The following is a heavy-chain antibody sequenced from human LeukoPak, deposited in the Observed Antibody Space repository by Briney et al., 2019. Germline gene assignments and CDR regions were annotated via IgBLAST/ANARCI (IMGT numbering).Heavy chain of an antibody. V-gene: IGHV1-46*01. CDR1: GYTFTSYY. J-gene: IGHJ2*01. D-gene: IGHD7-27*01. CDR2: INPSGGST. Sequence: ASVKVSFKSSGYTFTSYYMHWVRQAPGQGLEWMGMINPSGGSTSYAQKFQGRVTMTRDTSTSTVYMELSSLRSEDTAVYYCAKLKGRDELGITLSDWYFDLWGRGTLVTVSS. CDR3: AKLKGRDELGITLSDWYFDL.